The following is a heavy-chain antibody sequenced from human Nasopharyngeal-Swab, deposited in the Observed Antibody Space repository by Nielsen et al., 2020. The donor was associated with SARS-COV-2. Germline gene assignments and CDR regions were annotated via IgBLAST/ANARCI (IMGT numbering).Heavy chain of an antibody. CDR1: GGSISSGDYY. CDR3: ARDRGGIWDY. Sequence: SETLSLTCTVSGGSISSGDYYWSWIRQPPGKGLEWIGYIYYSGSTNYNPSLKSRVTISVDTSKNQFSLKLSSVTAADTAVYYCARDRGGIWDYWGQGTLVTVSS. CDR2: IYYSGST. J-gene: IGHJ4*02. D-gene: IGHD3-10*01. V-gene: IGHV4-61*08.